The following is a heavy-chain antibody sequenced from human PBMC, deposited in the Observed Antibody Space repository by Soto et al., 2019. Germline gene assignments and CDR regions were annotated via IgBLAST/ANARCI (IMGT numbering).Heavy chain of an antibody. CDR1: GGSISSGGYY. CDR2: IYYSGST. CDR3: ARWGPDCSSTSCQLGYYYYYGMDV. V-gene: IGHV4-31*03. Sequence: ASETLSLTCTVSGGSISSGGYYWSWIRQHPGKGLEWIGYIYYSGSTYYNPSLKGRVTISVDTSKNQFSLKLSSVTAADTAVYYCARWGPDCSSTSCQLGYYYYYGMDVWGQGTTVTVSS. D-gene: IGHD2-2*01. J-gene: IGHJ6*02.